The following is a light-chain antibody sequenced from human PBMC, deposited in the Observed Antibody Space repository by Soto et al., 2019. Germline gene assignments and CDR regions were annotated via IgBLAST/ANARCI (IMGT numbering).Light chain of an antibody. Sequence: DIQMTQSPSTLSASVGDRVTITCRASQSISSWLAWYQQKPGKAPKLLNYKASSLESGVPSRFSGSGSGTDFTLTISSLQPDAFATYYCQQYNSYSYTFGQGTKLDIK. CDR3: QQYNSYSYT. CDR1: QSISSW. J-gene: IGKJ2*01. CDR2: KAS. V-gene: IGKV1-5*03.